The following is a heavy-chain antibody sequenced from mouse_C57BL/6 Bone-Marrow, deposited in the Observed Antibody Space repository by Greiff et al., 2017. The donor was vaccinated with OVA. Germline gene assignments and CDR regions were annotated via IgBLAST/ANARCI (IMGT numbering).Heavy chain of an antibody. CDR1: GFNIKDDY. Sequence: VQLQQSGAKLVRPGASVKLSCTASGFNIKDDYMHWVKQRPEQGLEWIGWIDPENGDTEYASKFQGKATITADTSSNTAYLQLSSLTSEDTAVYYCTRGDHDYWGQGTTLTVSS. V-gene: IGHV14-4*01. CDR2: IDPENGDT. CDR3: TRGDHDY. D-gene: IGHD3-3*01. J-gene: IGHJ2*01.